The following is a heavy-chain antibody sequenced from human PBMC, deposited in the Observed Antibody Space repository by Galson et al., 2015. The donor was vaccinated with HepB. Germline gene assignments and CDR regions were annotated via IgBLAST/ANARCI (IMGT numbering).Heavy chain of an antibody. CDR2: LSGSGSSI. CDR3: AREGSDGRMVTF. Sequence: SLRLSCAASAFTFSDYYMSWIRQAPGKGLEWVSSLSGSGSSIYYADSVKGRFTISRDNAKNSLYLQMNSLRAEDTAVYYCAREGSDGRMVTFWGQGTLVTVSS. V-gene: IGHV3-11*01. D-gene: IGHD3-16*01. CDR1: AFTFSDYY. J-gene: IGHJ4*02.